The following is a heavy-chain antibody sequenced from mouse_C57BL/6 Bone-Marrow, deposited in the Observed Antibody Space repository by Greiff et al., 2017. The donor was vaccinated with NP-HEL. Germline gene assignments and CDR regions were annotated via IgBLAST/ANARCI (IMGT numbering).Heavy chain of an antibody. V-gene: IGHV5-15*01. J-gene: IGHJ1*03. CDR1: GFTFSDYG. CDR3: ASGLGPYWYFDV. Sequence: EVKVVESGGGLVQPGGSLKLSCAASGFTFSDYGMAWVRQAPRKGPEWVAFISNLAYSIYYADTVTGRFTISRENAKNTLYLEMSSLRSEDTAMYYCASGLGPYWYFDVWGTGTTVTVSS. D-gene: IGHD4-1*01. CDR2: ISNLAYSI.